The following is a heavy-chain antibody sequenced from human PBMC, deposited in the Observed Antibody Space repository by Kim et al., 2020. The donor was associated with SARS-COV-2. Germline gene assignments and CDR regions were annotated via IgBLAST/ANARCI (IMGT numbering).Heavy chain of an antibody. V-gene: IGHV4-34*01. Sequence: SETLSLTCAVYGGSFSGYYWSWIRQPPGKGLEWIGEINHSGSTNYNPSLKSRVTISVDTSKNQFSLKLSSVTAADTAVYYCARGRRERPLYYYYYYGMDVWGQGTTVTVSS. CDR1: GGSFSGYY. J-gene: IGHJ6*02. CDR2: INHSGST. D-gene: IGHD1-1*01. CDR3: ARGRRERPLYYYYYYGMDV.